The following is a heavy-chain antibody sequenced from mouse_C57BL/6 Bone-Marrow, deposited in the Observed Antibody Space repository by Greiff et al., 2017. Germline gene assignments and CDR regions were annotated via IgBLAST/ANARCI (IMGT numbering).Heavy chain of an antibody. CDR2: IDPETGGT. V-gene: IGHV1-15*01. D-gene: IGHD1-1*01. CDR3: TRLLRSSWFAY. CDR1: GYTFTDYE. J-gene: IGHJ3*01. Sequence: QVQLQQSGAELVRPGASVTLSCQASGYTFTDYEMHWVKQTPVHGLEWIGAIDPETGGTAYNQKFKGKAILTADKSSSTAYMELRSLTSEDSAVYYCTRLLRSSWFAYWGQGTLVTVSA.